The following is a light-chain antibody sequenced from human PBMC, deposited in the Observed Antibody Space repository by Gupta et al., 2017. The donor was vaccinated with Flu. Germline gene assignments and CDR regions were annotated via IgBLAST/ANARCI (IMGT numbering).Light chain of an antibody. CDR2: WAS. CDR3: QQYYSTPYT. Sequence: NCKSSQSVLYSSNNKNYLAWYQQQPGQPPKLLIYWASTRESGVPDRFSGSGSGTDFTLTISSLQAEDVAVYYCQQYYSTPYTFGQGTKLEIK. J-gene: IGKJ2*01. CDR1: QSVLYSSNNKNY. V-gene: IGKV4-1*01.